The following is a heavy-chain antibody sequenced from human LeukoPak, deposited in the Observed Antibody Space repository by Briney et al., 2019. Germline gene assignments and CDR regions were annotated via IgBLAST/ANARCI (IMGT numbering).Heavy chain of an antibody. CDR2: IKTDGSEH. Sequence: GGSLRLSCAASGFTFSSYWMMWVRQAPGKGLGWVATIKTDGSEHYHVDSVKGRFSISRDNTKNSLFLQLNSLRVEDTAVYYCVIYEMDVWGQGTTVTVSS. J-gene: IGHJ6*02. D-gene: IGHD2-2*02. CDR1: GFTFSSYW. CDR3: VIYEMDV. V-gene: IGHV3-7*01.